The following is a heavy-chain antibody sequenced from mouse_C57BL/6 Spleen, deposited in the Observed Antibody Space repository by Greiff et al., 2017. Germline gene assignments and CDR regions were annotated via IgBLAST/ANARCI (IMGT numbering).Heavy chain of an antibody. Sequence: VQLQQSGAELVKPGASVKISCKASGYAFSSYWMHWVKQRPGKGLEWIGQIYPGDGDTNYNGKFKGKATLTADKSSSTAYMQLSSLTSEDSAVYVCPRGDYYATPFAYWGQGTLVTVSA. CDR3: PRGDYYATPFAY. V-gene: IGHV1-80*01. CDR1: GYAFSSYW. J-gene: IGHJ3*01. D-gene: IGHD1-1*01. CDR2: IYPGDGDT.